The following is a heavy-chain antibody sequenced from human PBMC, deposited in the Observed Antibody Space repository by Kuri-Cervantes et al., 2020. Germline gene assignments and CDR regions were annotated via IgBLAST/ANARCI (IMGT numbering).Heavy chain of an antibody. CDR3: AKDFVPLWFGPGAFDI. J-gene: IGHJ3*02. V-gene: IGHV3-23*01. Sequence: GESLKISCAASGFNFYTYAMTWVRQAPGKGMEWVSGMSGRTGIDRTFYADSVKGRFTISRDNSKNTLYLQMNSLRAEDTAVYYCAKDFVPLWFGPGAFDIWGQGTMVTVSS. D-gene: IGHD3-10*01. CDR2: MSGRTGIDRT. CDR1: GFNFYTYA.